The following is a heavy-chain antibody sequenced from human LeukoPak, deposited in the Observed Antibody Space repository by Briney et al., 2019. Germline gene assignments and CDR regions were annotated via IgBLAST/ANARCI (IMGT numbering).Heavy chain of an antibody. CDR3: ARGYSSGWYFDY. J-gene: IGHJ4*02. Sequence: GGSLRLSCAASGFTFSDYYMSWIRQAPGKGLEWVSYISSSGSTTYYADSVKGRFTISRDNSKNTLYLQMNSLRAEDTAVYYCARGYSSGWYFDYWGQGTLVTVSS. D-gene: IGHD6-19*01. CDR1: GFTFSDYY. CDR2: ISSSGSTT. V-gene: IGHV3-11*01.